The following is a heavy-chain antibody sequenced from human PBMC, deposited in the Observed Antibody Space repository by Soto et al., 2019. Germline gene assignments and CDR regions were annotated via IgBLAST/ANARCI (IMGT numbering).Heavy chain of an antibody. Sequence: PSETLSLTCTVSSGSISVTNVFWGWVRQPPGKGLEWIGNVDYSGTAYFSPSLATRVTFHVDTSKNQFSLTLYSVTAADTAVYYCARITGCHLDYWGQGILVTVSS. CDR1: SGSISVTNVF. J-gene: IGHJ4*02. CDR2: VDYSGTA. V-gene: IGHV4-39*01. CDR3: ARITGCHLDY. D-gene: IGHD1-20*01.